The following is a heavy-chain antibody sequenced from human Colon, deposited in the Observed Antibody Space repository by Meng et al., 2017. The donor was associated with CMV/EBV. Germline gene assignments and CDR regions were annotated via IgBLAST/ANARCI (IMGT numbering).Heavy chain of an antibody. V-gene: IGHV4-39*07. D-gene: IGHD2-15*01. CDR3: ARDRGGFCTGGRCYPVYFFDF. CDR2: IYYSGSR. CDR1: GGPVSSVSSY. Sequence: SETLSLTCSVSGGPVSSVSSYWVWLRQSPGKGLEWIGTIYYSGSRYYSPSLQSRVSLSVDTSKNQFSLKLSSVTAADTAVYYCARDRGGFCTGGRCYPVYFFDFWGQGMLVTVSS. J-gene: IGHJ4*02.